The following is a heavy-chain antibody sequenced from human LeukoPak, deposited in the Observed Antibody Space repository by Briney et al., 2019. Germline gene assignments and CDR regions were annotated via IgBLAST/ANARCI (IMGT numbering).Heavy chain of an antibody. Sequence: WASVKVSCKASGGTFSSYAISWVRQAPGQGLEWMGRIIPIFGTANYAQKFQGRVTITTDESTSTAYMELSSLRSEDTAVYYCARARIVGATPVFDYWGQGTLVTVSS. CDR2: IIPIFGTA. CDR1: GGTFSSYA. V-gene: IGHV1-69*05. CDR3: ARARIVGATPVFDY. J-gene: IGHJ4*02. D-gene: IGHD1-26*01.